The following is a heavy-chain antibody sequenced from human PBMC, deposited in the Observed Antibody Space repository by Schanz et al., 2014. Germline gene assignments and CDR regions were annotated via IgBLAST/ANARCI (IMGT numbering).Heavy chain of an antibody. CDR2: ISYDGSNK. V-gene: IGHV3-30*19. CDR3: AKDSTHIDIVLVPTASDY. Sequence: QVQLVESGGGVVQPGRSLRLSCAASGFTFSSYGMHWVRQAPGKGLEWVAVISYDGSNKYYADSVKGRFTISRDNSKNTLYLHMNTLRSEDTAVYYCAKDSTHIDIVLVPTASDYWGQGTLVTVSS. J-gene: IGHJ4*02. CDR1: GFTFSSYG. D-gene: IGHD2-2*01.